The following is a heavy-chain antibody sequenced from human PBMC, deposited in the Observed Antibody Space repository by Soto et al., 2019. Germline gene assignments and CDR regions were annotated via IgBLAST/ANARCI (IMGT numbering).Heavy chain of an antibody. CDR3: GSDWWPDY. J-gene: IGHJ4*02. CDR1: GGSISSGGYS. V-gene: IGHV4-30-2*01. Sequence: QLQLQESGSGLVKPSQTLSLTCAVSGGSISSGGYSWSWIRQPPGKGLEWIGYIDHSGSTYYNPSLKRRVTMAVDRSKSQCALKLSSVTAADTARLGSGSDWWPDYWGQGTLVTVSS. CDR2: IDHSGST. D-gene: IGHD1-26*01.